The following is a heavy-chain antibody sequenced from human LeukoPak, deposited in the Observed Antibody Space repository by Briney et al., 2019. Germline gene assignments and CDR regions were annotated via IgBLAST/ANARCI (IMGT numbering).Heavy chain of an antibody. J-gene: IGHJ4*02. V-gene: IGHV3-7*01. CDR3: ADPPSDY. CDR1: GFNFNTKW. Sequence: PGGSLRLSCAASGFNFNTKWMTWVRQAPGKGLEWVANINQDGSEKYSVDSVKGRFTISRDNVKNSPYLEMSGLRAEDSAVYYCADPPSDYWGQGTLVAVSS. CDR2: INQDGSEK.